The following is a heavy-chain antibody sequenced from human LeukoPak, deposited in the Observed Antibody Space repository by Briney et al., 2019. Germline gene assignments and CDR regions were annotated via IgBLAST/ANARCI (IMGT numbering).Heavy chain of an antibody. CDR1: GDSISGGGYY. D-gene: IGHD3-3*01. J-gene: IGHJ4*02. Sequence: PSETLSLTCTVSGDSISGGGYYWSWIRQPPGKGLEWIGEINHSGSPNNNPSLKSRVSISFDTSKNQFSLKLTSVTAADTAVYYCGSRRTAMFGVIKGPIDYWGQGTLVTVSS. V-gene: IGHV4-34*01. CDR2: INHSGSP. CDR3: GSRRTAMFGVIKGPIDY.